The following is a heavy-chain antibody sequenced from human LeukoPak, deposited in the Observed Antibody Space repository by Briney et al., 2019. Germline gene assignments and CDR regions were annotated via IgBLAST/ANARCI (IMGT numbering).Heavy chain of an antibody. CDR2: INHSGST. Sequence: SETLSPTCAVYGGSFSGYYWSWIRQPPGKGLEWIGEINHSGSTNYNPSLKSRVTISVDTSKNQFSLKLSSVTAADTAVYYCAREIPRYYDSSGRFDPWGQGTLVTVSS. V-gene: IGHV4-34*01. J-gene: IGHJ5*02. CDR1: GGSFSGYY. CDR3: AREIPRYYDSSGRFDP. D-gene: IGHD3-22*01.